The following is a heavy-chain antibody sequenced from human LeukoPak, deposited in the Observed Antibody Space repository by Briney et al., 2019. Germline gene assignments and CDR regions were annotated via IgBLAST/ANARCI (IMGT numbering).Heavy chain of an antibody. V-gene: IGHV3-64*02. CDR1: GFDFGYYH. CDR3: ARFVSSGPL. CDR2: ISGNGRNT. D-gene: IGHD3-22*01. Sequence: PGGSLRLSCAASGFDFGYYHLHWVRQALGKGLECVAAISGNGRNTYYADSVKGRFSISRDNSNNTLYLQMGSLKPEDMAVYYCARFVSSGPLWGQGTMVTVSS. J-gene: IGHJ3*01.